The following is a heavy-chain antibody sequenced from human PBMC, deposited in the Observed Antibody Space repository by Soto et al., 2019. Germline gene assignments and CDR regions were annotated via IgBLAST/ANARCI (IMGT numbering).Heavy chain of an antibody. CDR3: TARAATIGFLDY. Sequence: PGGSLRLSFATSGFTFSNAWMSWVRQAQGKGLEWVGRIKTKTDGGTIEYAAPVKGRFTISRDDSRNTLYLQMNSLKTDDTAVNYCTARAATIGFLDYWGQGALVTVSS. J-gene: IGHJ4*02. V-gene: IGHV3-15*01. CDR2: IKTKTDGGTI. D-gene: IGHD3-16*01. CDR1: GFTFSNAW.